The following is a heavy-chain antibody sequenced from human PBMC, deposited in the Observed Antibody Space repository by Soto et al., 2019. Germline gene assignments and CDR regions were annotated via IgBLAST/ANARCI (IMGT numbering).Heavy chain of an antibody. CDR2: ISYDGSNK. V-gene: IGHV3-30-3*01. D-gene: IGHD6-13*01. J-gene: IGHJ4*02. CDR3: ARVAGRKQQHYNY. CDR1: EFSFSSYA. Sequence: VHLVESGGGLVQPGGSLRLSCAASEFSFSSYAMHWVRQAPGKGLEWVAVISYDGSNKYYADSVKGRFTISRDNSKNTLYLQMNSLRAEDTAVYYCARVAGRKQQHYNYWGQGTLVTVSS.